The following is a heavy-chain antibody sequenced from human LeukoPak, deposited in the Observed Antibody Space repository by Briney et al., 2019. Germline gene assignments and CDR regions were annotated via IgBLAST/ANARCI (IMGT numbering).Heavy chain of an antibody. V-gene: IGHV4-39*02. CDR2: IYYSGST. D-gene: IGHD3-10*01. Sequence: SETLSLTCSVSGGSISSSIYYWGWIRQPPGKGLEWIGSIYYSGSTYYNPSLKSRVTISVDTSKNQFSLKLRSVTAADTAVYYCARDMNMVRGVIGWFDPWGQGTLVTVSS. CDR1: GGSISSSIYY. CDR3: ARDMNMVRGVIGWFDP. J-gene: IGHJ5*02.